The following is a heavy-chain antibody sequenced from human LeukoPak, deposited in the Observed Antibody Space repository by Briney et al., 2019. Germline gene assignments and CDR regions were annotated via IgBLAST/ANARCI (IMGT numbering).Heavy chain of an antibody. CDR1: GYSFTNYW. CDR2: IYPDDSET. J-gene: IGHJ3*01. D-gene: IGHD2-2*03. CDR3: ARQRGYRMTKDGFDV. V-gene: IGHV5-51*01. Sequence: GESLKISCKGSGYSFTNYWIGWVRHMPGKGLEWMTIIYPDDSETRYSPSLQGQVTISADKSINTAYLQWSSLKASDTGMYYCARQRGYRMTKDGFDVWGQGTMVTVSS.